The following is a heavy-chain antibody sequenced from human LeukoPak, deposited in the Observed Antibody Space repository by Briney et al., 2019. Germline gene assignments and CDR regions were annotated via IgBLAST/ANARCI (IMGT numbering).Heavy chain of an antibody. CDR3: AREFADDILTGYPKANYYYYYMDV. CDR1: GYSISSGFY. D-gene: IGHD3-9*01. Sequence: SETLSLTCTVSGYSISSGFYWGWIRQPPGKGLECIGSIYHSGSTYYNPSLKSRITISVDTSKNQFSLKLSSVTAADTAVYYCAREFADDILTGYPKANYYYYYMDVWGKGTTVTISS. V-gene: IGHV4-38-2*02. CDR2: IYHSGST. J-gene: IGHJ6*03.